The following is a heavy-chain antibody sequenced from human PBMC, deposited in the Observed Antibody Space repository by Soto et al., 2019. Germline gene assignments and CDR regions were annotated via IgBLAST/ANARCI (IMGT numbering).Heavy chain of an antibody. V-gene: IGHV4-34*01. CDR1: GGSFSGYY. Sequence: TSETLSLTCAVYGGSFSGYYWSWIRQPPGKGLEWIGEINHSGSTNYNPSLKSRVTISVDTSKNQFSLKLSSVTAADTAVYYCARGGKYSSSWYYFYFGYWGQGTLVTVSS. J-gene: IGHJ4*02. CDR3: ARGGKYSSSWYYFYFGY. CDR2: INHSGST. D-gene: IGHD6-13*01.